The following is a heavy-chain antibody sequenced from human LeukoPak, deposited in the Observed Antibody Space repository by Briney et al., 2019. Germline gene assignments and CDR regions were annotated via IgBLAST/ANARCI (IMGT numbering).Heavy chain of an antibody. Sequence: GGSLRLSCAASGFTFSRYWMSWVRQAPGKGLEWVANINQDGSEKHCVGSVKGRFTISRDNAKNSVYLQMNSLRAEDTAVYYCARDLGYYDSSVFWGQGTLVTVSS. V-gene: IGHV3-7*01. J-gene: IGHJ4*02. CDR3: ARDLGYYDSSVF. D-gene: IGHD3-22*01. CDR2: INQDGSEK. CDR1: GFTFSRYW.